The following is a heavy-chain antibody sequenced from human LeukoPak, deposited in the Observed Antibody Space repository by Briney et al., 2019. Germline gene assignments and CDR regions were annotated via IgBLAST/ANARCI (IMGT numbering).Heavy chain of an antibody. CDR1: GFTFSSHA. CDR3: VKDGLYSSSWYDFDY. V-gene: IGHV3-23*01. J-gene: IGHJ4*02. Sequence: GGSLRLSCAASGFTFSSHAMSWVRQAPGKGLEWVSAISGSGTGTSYADSVKGRFTISRDNSKNTLYLRMNSLRAEDTAVYYCVKDGLYSSSWYDFDYWGQGTLVTVSS. CDR2: ISGSGTGT. D-gene: IGHD6-13*01.